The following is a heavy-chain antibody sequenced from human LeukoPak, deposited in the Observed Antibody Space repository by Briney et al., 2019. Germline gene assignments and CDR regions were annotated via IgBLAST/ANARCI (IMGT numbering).Heavy chain of an antibody. CDR2: ITPSDGT. J-gene: IGHJ4*02. CDR1: GYTFTSYA. CDR3: ARDRYGDGFAHLDY. Sequence: GASVKVSCKASGYTFTSYAIHWVRQAPGQGLERMGWITPSDGTNYPQKFKGRVAITWDTSITTAYMDLSRLTSDDTAVYYCARDRYGDGFAHLDYWGQGALVTVSS. D-gene: IGHD5-24*01. V-gene: IGHV1-2*02.